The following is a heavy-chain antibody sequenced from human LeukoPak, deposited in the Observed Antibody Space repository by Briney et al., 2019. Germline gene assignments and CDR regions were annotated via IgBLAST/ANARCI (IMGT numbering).Heavy chain of an antibody. CDR2: VDPEDGEI. J-gene: IGHJ4*02. D-gene: IGHD3/OR15-3a*01. Sequence: RGASVKVSCKASGYTFTEYYIHWVQLAPGKGLEWVGRVDPEDGEIMYAEKFRGRVTITADTSTDTVYMELRSLRSEDTALYYCATGGLNPGFSIDFWGQGTLVTVSA. V-gene: IGHV1-69-2*01. CDR3: ATGGLNPGFSIDF. CDR1: GYTFTEYY.